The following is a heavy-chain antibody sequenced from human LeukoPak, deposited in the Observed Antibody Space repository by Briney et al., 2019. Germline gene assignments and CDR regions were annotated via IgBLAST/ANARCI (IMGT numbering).Heavy chain of an antibody. V-gene: IGHV3-53*01. Sequence: LPGGSLRLSCAASGFTVSSNYMSWVRQAPGKGLEWVSVIYSGGSTYYADSVKGRFTISRDNPKNSLYLQMNSLRAEDTAAYYCARGGGFCSSTSCYDGYWGQGTLVTVSS. J-gene: IGHJ4*02. CDR1: GFTVSSNY. CDR3: ARGGGFCSSTSCYDGY. CDR2: IYSGGST. D-gene: IGHD2-2*01.